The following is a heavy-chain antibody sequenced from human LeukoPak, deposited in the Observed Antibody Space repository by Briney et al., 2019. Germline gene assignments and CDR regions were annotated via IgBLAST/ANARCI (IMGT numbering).Heavy chain of an antibody. J-gene: IGHJ4*02. CDR2: INHSGST. D-gene: IGHD6-13*01. Sequence: SETLSLTCAVYGESFSGYYWSWIRQPPGKGLEWIGEINHSGSTNYNPSLKSRVTISVDTSKNQFSLKLSSVTAADTAVYYCARGGGIAAPNFDYWGQGTLVTVSS. CDR3: ARGGGIAAPNFDY. CDR1: GESFSGYY. V-gene: IGHV4-34*01.